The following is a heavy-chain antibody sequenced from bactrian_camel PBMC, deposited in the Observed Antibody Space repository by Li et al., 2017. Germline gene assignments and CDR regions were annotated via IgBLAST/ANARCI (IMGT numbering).Heavy chain of an antibody. CDR1: VYTYSRNC. Sequence: QLVESGGGSVQTGGSLRLSCVVSVYTYSRNCMGWFRQAPGKEREGVAIIYTGDDITYYADSVKGRFTISQDNAKNTVYLQMNSLKPEDTAMYYCAARYANSRRNCRNDGGIFGFWGQGTQVTVS. J-gene: IGHJ6*01. CDR2: IYTGDDIT. V-gene: IGHV3S25*01. D-gene: IGHD1*01. CDR3: AARYANSRRNCRNDGGIFGF.